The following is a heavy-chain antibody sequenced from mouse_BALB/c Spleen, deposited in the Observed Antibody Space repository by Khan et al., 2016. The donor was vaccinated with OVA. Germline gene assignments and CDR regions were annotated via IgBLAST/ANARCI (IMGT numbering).Heavy chain of an antibody. V-gene: IGHV5-9*03. Sequence: EVELVESGGGLVKPGGSQKLSCAASGFTFSSFTMSWVRQTPEKRLEWVATISSGGDNTYYPDSVKGRFTIFRDNATNNLYLQMSSRRSEDTALYYCARWNDGSFAYWGQGTLVTVSA. J-gene: IGHJ3*01. D-gene: IGHD2-3*01. CDR2: ISSGGDNT. CDR3: ARWNDGSFAY. CDR1: GFTFSSFT.